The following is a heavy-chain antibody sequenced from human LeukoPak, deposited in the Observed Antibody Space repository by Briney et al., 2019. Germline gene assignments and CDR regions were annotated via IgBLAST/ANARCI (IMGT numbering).Heavy chain of an antibody. J-gene: IGHJ5*02. CDR1: GYTFTSYY. Sequence: ASVKVFCRASGYTFTSYYMHWVRQAPGQGLEWMGIITPSGGSTSYAQKFQGRVTMTRDTSTSTVYMELSSLRSEDTAVYYCARVWSTSEPFDPWGQGTLVTVSS. CDR2: ITPSGGST. CDR3: ARVWSTSEPFDP. D-gene: IGHD2-2*01. V-gene: IGHV1-46*01.